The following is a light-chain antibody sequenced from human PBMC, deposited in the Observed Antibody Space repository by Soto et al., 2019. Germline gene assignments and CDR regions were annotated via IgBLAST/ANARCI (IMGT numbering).Light chain of an antibody. CDR1: QSLSSY. V-gene: IGKV3-15*01. CDR3: LQYKSWPLT. CDR2: GAS. Sequence: EIVMTQSPATLSVSPGEGATLCCRASQSLSSYLAWYQQKPGQAPRLLIYGASTRATAIPARFSGSGSGTEFTLTISSLQSEDFAVYYCLQYKSWPLTFGGGTKVEIK. J-gene: IGKJ4*01.